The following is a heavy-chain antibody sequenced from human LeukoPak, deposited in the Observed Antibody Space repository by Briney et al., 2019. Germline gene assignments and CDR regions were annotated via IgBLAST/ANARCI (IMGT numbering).Heavy chain of an antibody. Sequence: GGSLRLSCAASGFTVSSNYMTWVRQAPGKGLAWVSVIYSGGSKYYADSVKGRFTISRHNSKNTLYLQMNSLRPEDTAVYYCARAMALRRDLVAFFDYWGQGTLVTVSS. CDR1: GFTVSSNY. CDR3: ARAMALRRDLVAFFDY. CDR2: IYSGGSK. V-gene: IGHV3-53*04. J-gene: IGHJ4*02. D-gene: IGHD5-12*01.